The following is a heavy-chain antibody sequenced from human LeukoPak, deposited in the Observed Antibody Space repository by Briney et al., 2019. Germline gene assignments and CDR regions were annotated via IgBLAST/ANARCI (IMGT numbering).Heavy chain of an antibody. V-gene: IGHV3-21*01. J-gene: IGHJ3*02. CDR1: GFTFSSYS. CDR2: ISSSSSYI. CDR3: ARKYYYDSSGYSHGSAFDI. D-gene: IGHD3-22*01. Sequence: GGSLRLSCAASGFTFSSYSMNWVRQAPGKGLEWVSSISSSSSYIYYADSVKGRFTISRDNSKNTLYLQMNSLRAEDTAVYYCARKYYYDSSGYSHGSAFDIWGQGTMVTVSS.